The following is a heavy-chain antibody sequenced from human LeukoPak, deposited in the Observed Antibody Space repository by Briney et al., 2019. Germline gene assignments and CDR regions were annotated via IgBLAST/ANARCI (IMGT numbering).Heavy chain of an antibody. V-gene: IGHV3-30*02. CDR1: GFTFSSYG. D-gene: IGHD2-8*01. J-gene: IGHJ4*02. CDR3: AKDLRMVWDY. Sequence: PGGSLRLSCAASGFTFSSYGMHWVRRAPGKGLEWVAFIRYDGSNKYYADSVKGRFTISRDNSKNTLYLQMNSLRAEDTAVYYCAKDLRMVWDYWGQGTLVTVSS. CDR2: IRYDGSNK.